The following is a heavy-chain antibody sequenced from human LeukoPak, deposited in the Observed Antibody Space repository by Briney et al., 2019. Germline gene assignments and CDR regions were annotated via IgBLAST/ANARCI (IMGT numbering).Heavy chain of an antibody. D-gene: IGHD6-13*01. J-gene: IGHJ4*02. V-gene: IGHV4-34*01. CDR3: ATGVHGITAAGDYYFDY. Sequence: PSETLSLTCAVYGGSFSGYYRSWIRQPPGKGLEWIGEINHGGSTNYNPSLKTRVTMSVDTSNNQFSLKLSSVTAADTAVYYCATGVHGITAAGDYYFDYWGQGTLVTVSS. CDR2: INHGGST. CDR1: GGSFSGYY.